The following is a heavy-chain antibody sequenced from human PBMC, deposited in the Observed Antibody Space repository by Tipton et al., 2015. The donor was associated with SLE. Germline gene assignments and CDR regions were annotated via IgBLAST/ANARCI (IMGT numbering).Heavy chain of an antibody. CDR3: ARGFGGSYSDF. CDR2: IFASGST. Sequence: TLSLTCSVSGDSISSDNYSWSWIRQPAGKGLEWIGQIFASGSTGYNPSLQSRVTISLDTSKNQFSLRLSSVTAADTAVYYCARGFGGSYSDFWGQGTLVTVSS. J-gene: IGHJ4*02. D-gene: IGHD1-26*01. V-gene: IGHV4-61*09. CDR1: GDSISSDNYS.